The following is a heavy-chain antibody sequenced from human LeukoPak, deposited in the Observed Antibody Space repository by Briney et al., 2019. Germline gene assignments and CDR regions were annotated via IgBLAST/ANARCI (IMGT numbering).Heavy chain of an antibody. CDR2: RKQDGSGK. Sequence: PGGSLRLSCAASGFTFSSYWLSGCRQAPGKGLEWVANRKQDGSGKYYVDSVKGRFTISRANAKNSLYLQLNSLRAEATAVYYCARGITLIVVDVFDYWGQGTLVPVSS. J-gene: IGHJ4*02. CDR1: GFTFSSYW. CDR3: ARGITLIVVDVFDY. V-gene: IGHV3-7*01. D-gene: IGHD3-22*01.